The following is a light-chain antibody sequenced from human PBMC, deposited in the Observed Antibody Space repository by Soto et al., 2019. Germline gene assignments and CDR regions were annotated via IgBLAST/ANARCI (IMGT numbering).Light chain of an antibody. CDR1: SSDVGGYNY. V-gene: IGLV2-14*01. CDR3: SSYTSSSTLHV. CDR2: EVS. Sequence: QSALTQPASVSGSPGQSITISCTGTSSDVGGYNYVSWYQQHPGKAPKLMIYEVSSRPSGVSNRFSGSKSGNTASLTISGLQAEDEADYYCSSYTSSSTLHVFGTGTKVTVL. J-gene: IGLJ1*01.